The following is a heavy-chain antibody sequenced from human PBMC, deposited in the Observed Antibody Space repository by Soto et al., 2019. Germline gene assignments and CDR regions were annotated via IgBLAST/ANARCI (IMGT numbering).Heavy chain of an antibody. CDR2: IYDSGVT. CDR3: VRYLAHGYTGNV. J-gene: IGHJ3*01. V-gene: IGHV4-30-4*08. Sequence: SETLSLTCSVSGAVVTSGENYWSWVRQPPWKGLEWLGYIYDSGVTSYTPALKSRVTLSLDRPNNQVSLKLRSVTAADTAVYFCVRYLAHGYTGNVWGHGXLVPV. CDR1: GAVVTSGENY. D-gene: IGHD5-18*01.